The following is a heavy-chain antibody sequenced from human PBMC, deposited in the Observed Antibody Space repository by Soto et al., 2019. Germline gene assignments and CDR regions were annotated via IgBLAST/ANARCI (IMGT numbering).Heavy chain of an antibody. Sequence: SGGSLRLSCTASGFTFGDYAMSWVRQAPGKGLEWVGFIRSKAYGGTTEYAASVKGRFTISRDDSKSIAYLQMNSLKTEDTAVYYCTRAYYDFWSGYYPGGNWFDPWGQGTLVTVSS. CDR2: IRSKAYGGTT. CDR3: TRAYYDFWSGYYPGGNWFDP. CDR1: GFTFGDYA. V-gene: IGHV3-49*04. D-gene: IGHD3-3*01. J-gene: IGHJ5*02.